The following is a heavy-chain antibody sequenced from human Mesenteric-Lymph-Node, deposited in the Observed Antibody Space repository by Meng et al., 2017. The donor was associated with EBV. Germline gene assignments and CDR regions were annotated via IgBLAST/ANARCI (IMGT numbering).Heavy chain of an antibody. D-gene: IGHD3-16*01. CDR3: GRVGGGRRLGFDL. J-gene: IGHJ2*01. V-gene: IGHV4-59*01. Sequence: VWLQGSGHVLVNPPGTLSPPCTVFGGAISNYYWSWIRRPPGKGLEWLGHIFSSGSTNYNPSLKSRVTISIDRSKNQFSLKLTSVTAADTAVYYCGRVGGGRRLGFDLWGRGTLVTVSS. CDR1: GGAISNYY. CDR2: IFSSGST.